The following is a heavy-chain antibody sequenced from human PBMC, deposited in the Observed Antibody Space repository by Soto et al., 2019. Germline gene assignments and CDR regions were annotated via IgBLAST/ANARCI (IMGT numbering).Heavy chain of an antibody. CDR2: ISAFNGNT. Sequence: QAQLVQSGAEVKKPGASVTVSCKASGYSFTNYGVTWVRQAPGQGLEWMGWISAFNGNTHYAQNLQGRVTMTTDACTSTAYMELRSLISDDTAVYYCARDRGVAPPVAGNTHYYYYMDVWGKGTTVTVSS. V-gene: IGHV1-18*01. CDR1: GYSFTNYG. J-gene: IGHJ6*03. CDR3: ARDRGVAPPVAGNTHYYYYMDV. D-gene: IGHD6-19*01.